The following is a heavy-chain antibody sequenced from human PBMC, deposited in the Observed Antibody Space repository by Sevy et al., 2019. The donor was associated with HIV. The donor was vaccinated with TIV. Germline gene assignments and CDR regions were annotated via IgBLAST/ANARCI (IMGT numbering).Heavy chain of an antibody. V-gene: IGHV3-7*01. Sequence: GGSLRLSCAVSGFTFGDYWMTWVRQAPGKGLEWVANIQDDGSEKYYVDFVKGRFTISRDNAKSSLFLQMNNLRAEDTAIYYCARDVRDASGGTCYYRGGVDDWGQGTLVTVSS. CDR1: GFTFGDYW. CDR2: IQDDGSEK. CDR3: ARDVRDASGGTCYYRGGVDD. J-gene: IGHJ4*02. D-gene: IGHD2-15*01.